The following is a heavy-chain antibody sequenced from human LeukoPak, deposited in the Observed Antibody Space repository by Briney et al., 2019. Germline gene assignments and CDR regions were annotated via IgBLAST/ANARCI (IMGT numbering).Heavy chain of an antibody. J-gene: IGHJ4*02. V-gene: IGHV3-53*01. D-gene: IGHD6-19*01. Sequence: GGSLRLFCAASGFTVSRTYMSWVRQAPGKGLEWVSVLYSAGGTFYADSVKGRFTISRDNSKHTLSPHMNSLRVEGTGVDYCSRGGDPQWLVHGEYWGQGTLVTVSS. CDR2: LYSAGGT. CDR3: SRGGDPQWLVHGEY. CDR1: GFTVSRTY.